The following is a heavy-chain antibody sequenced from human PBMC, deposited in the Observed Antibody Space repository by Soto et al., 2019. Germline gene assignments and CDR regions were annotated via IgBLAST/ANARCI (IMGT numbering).Heavy chain of an antibody. V-gene: IGHV3-48*03. CDR2: ISSSVRTI. Sequence: GGSLRLSCAASGFTFSTYEMNWVRQAPGKGLEWVSYISSSVRTIYYADSVKGRFTISRDNAKNSLYLQMNSLRAEDTAIYYCARGYCSGGSCQQSDYWGQGTLVTVSS. J-gene: IGHJ4*02. D-gene: IGHD2-15*01. CDR1: GFTFSTYE. CDR3: ARGYCSGGSCQQSDY.